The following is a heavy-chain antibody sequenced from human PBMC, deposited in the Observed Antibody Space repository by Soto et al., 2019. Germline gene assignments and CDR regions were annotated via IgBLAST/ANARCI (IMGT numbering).Heavy chain of an antibody. CDR2: ISAYNGNT. V-gene: IGHV1-18*01. CDR1: GYTFTSYG. Sequence: ASVKVSCKASGYTFTSYGISWVRQAPGQGLEWMGWISAYNGNTNYAQKLQGRVTMTTDTSTSTAYMELRSLRSDDTAVYYCARDAPNCSSTSCRYYYYYGMDVWGQGTTVTVSS. J-gene: IGHJ6*02. CDR3: ARDAPNCSSTSCRYYYYYGMDV. D-gene: IGHD2-2*01.